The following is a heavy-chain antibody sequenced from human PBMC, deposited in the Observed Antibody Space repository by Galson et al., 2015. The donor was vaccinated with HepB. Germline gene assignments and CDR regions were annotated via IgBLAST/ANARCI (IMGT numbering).Heavy chain of an antibody. V-gene: IGHV1-2*04. CDR2: INPNSSGT. D-gene: IGHD1-26*01. CDR3: ARESQWELRT. J-gene: IGHJ5*02. CDR1: GYTFTGYY. Sequence: SCKASGYTFTGYYMHWVRQAPGQGLEWMGWINPNSSGTNYAQKFQGWVTMTRDTSISTAYMELSRLRSDDTAAHYCARESQWELRTWGQGTLVTVSS.